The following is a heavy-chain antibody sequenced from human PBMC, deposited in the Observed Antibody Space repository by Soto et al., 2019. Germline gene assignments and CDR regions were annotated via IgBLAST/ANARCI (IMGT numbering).Heavy chain of an antibody. V-gene: IGHV3-53*01. J-gene: IGHJ4*02. CDR3: ARDREPDGIWTFDS. Sequence: GGSLRLSYAAFGFTLDKYTMGWVRQAPGKGLEWVAESFSSGGTQYADSVKGRFTISRDNSRNMVFLQMNGLRVEDTALYYCARDREPDGIWTFDSWGQGALVTVSS. CDR1: GFTLDKYT. CDR2: SFSSGGT. D-gene: IGHD3-9*01.